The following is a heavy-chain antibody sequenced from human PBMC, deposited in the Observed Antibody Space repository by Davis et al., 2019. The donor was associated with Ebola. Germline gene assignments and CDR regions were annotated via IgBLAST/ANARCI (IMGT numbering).Heavy chain of an antibody. CDR1: GGSISSSSYY. J-gene: IGHJ6*02. Sequence: MPSETLSLTCTVSGGSISSSSYYWGWIRQPPGKGLEWIGYIYYSGSTNYNPSLKSRVTISVDTSKNQFSLKLSSVTAADTAVYYCARHRGDYYRYYYYGMDVWGQGTTVTVSS. CDR3: ARHRGDYYRYYYYGMDV. CDR2: IYYSGST. D-gene: IGHD3-22*01. V-gene: IGHV4-61*05.